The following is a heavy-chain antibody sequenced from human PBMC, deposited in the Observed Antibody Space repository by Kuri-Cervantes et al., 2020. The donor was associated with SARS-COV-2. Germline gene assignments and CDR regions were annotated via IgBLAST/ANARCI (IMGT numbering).Heavy chain of an antibody. CDR2: IYSGGSST. D-gene: IGHD2-21*02. CDR1: GFTFSSYA. CDR3: AKDGYPYCGGDCYSDY. Sequence: GESLKISCAASGFTFSSYAMSWVHQAPGKGLEWVSVIYSGGSSTYYADSVKGRFTISRDNSKNTLYLQMNSLRAEDTAVYYCAKDGYPYCGGDCYSDYWGQGTLVTVSS. J-gene: IGHJ4*02. V-gene: IGHV3-23*03.